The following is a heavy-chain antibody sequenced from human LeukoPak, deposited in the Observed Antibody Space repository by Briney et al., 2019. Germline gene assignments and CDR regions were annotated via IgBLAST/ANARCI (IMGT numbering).Heavy chain of an antibody. Sequence: QPGRSLRLSCAASGFTFSSYAMHWVRQAPGKGLEWVAVISYDGSNKYYADSVKGRFTISRDNSKNTLYLQMNSLRAEDTAVYYCAKESAATAMIEGPLNYWGKGTLVAVSS. CDR1: GFTFSSYA. D-gene: IGHD5-18*01. CDR2: ISYDGSNK. J-gene: IGHJ4*02. CDR3: AKESAATAMIEGPLNY. V-gene: IGHV3-30-3*01.